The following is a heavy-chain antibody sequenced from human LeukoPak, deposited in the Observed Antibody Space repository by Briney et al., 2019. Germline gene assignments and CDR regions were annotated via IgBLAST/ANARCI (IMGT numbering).Heavy chain of an antibody. D-gene: IGHD1-20*01. V-gene: IGHV3-30-3*01. Sequence: GGSLRLSCAASGFTFSSYAMHWVRQAPGKGLEWEAVISYDGSNKYYADPVKGRFTISRDNSKNTLYLQMNSLRAEDTAVYYCARDPSNWNVNFDYWGQGTLVTVSS. CDR1: GFTFSSYA. J-gene: IGHJ4*02. CDR3: ARDPSNWNVNFDY. CDR2: ISYDGSNK.